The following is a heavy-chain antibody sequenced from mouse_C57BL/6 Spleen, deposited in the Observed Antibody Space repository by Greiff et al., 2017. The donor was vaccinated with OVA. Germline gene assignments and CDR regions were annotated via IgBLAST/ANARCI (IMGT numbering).Heavy chain of an antibody. CDR3: ALHYYGSSPYYFDY. CDR1: GYTFTSYW. V-gene: IGHV1-61*01. D-gene: IGHD1-1*01. Sequence: VQLQQPGAELVRPGSSVKLSCKASGYTFTSYWMDWVKQRPGQGLEWIGNIYPSDSETHYNQKFKDKATLTVDKSSSTAYMQLSSLTSEDSAVYYCALHYYGSSPYYFDYWGQGTTLTVSS. CDR2: IYPSDSET. J-gene: IGHJ2*01.